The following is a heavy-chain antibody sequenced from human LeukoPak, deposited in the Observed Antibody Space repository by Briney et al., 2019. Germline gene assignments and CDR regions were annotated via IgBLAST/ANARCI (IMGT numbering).Heavy chain of an antibody. J-gene: IGHJ4*02. D-gene: IGHD3-3*01. CDR1: GFTFSSYG. V-gene: IGHV3-30*02. CDR2: IRYDGSNK. Sequence: PGGSLRLSCAASGFTFSSYGMHWVRQAPGKGLEWVAFIRYDGSNKYYADSVKGRFTISRDNSKNTLYLQMNSLRAEDTAAYYCARAPTIFGIVTHFDYWGQGTLVTVSS. CDR3: ARAPTIFGIVTHFDY.